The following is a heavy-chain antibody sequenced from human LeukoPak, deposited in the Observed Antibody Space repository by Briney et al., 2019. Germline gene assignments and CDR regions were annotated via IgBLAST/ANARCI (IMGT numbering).Heavy chain of an antibody. V-gene: IGHV3-30*02. J-gene: IGHJ4*02. D-gene: IGHD3-3*01. Sequence: GGSLRLSCAASGFTFSSHGVHWVRQAPGKGLEWVAYIRYDGSNKQYADSVKGRFTISRDNSKNTLDLQMNSLRAEDTAVYYCAQDFWSFRGCWGQGTLVTVSS. CDR3: AQDFWSFRGC. CDR1: GFTFSSHG. CDR2: IRYDGSNK.